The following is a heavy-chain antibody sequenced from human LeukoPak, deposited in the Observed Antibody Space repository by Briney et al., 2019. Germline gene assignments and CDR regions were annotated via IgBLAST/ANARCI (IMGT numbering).Heavy chain of an antibody. CDR1: GYNFINYG. CDR3: ARVARTAVGIRYYFDE. CDR2: SSTYNGNS. J-gene: IGHJ4*02. V-gene: IGHV1-18*01. Sequence: ASVKVSCKASGYNFINYGISWVRQAPGQGLDWMGWSSTYNGNSIYSQKFQGRVTMTTDTSTSTGYMDLRSLTSDDTAVYYCARVARTAVGIRYYFDEWGQGTLVSVSS. D-gene: IGHD1-14*01.